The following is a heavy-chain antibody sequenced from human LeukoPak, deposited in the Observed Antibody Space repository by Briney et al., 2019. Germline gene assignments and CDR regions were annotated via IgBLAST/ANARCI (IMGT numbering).Heavy chain of an antibody. CDR2: IKQDGSEK. Sequence: GGSLRLSCAASGFTFSSYWMSWVSQAPGKGLEWVANIKQDGSEKYYVDSVKGRFTISRDNAKNSLYLQMNSLRAEDTAVYYCARDIVVVPAAMDYYYYYYGMDVWGQGTTVTVS. V-gene: IGHV3-7*03. CDR3: ARDIVVVPAAMDYYYYYYGMDV. D-gene: IGHD2-2*01. J-gene: IGHJ6*02. CDR1: GFTFSSYW.